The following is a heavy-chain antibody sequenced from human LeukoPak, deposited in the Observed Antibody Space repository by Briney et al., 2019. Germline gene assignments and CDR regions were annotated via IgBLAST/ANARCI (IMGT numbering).Heavy chain of an antibody. CDR1: GVSIRSSNSY. J-gene: IGHJ4*02. CDR3: ARGVDTAMVTVRPQWHYFDY. D-gene: IGHD5-18*01. CDR2: IYYSGNT. Sequence: SETLSLTCTVSGVSIRSSNSYWGWIRQPPGKGLEWIGSIYYSGNTYYNASLKSQVSISIDTSKNQFSLKLSSVTAADTAVYYCARGVDTAMVTVRPQWHYFDYWGQGTLVTVSS. V-gene: IGHV4-39*07.